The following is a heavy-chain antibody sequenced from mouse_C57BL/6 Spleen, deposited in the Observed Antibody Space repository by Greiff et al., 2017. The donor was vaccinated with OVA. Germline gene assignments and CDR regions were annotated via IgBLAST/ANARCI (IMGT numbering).Heavy chain of an antibody. CDR3: ARDYDGYYGAMDY. Sequence: EVHLVESGPGLVKPSQSLSLTCSVTGYSITSGYYWNWIRQFPGNKLEWMGYISYDGSNNYNPSLKNRISITRDTSKNQFFLKLNSVTTEDTATYYCARDYDGYYGAMDYWGQGTSVTVSS. CDR1: GYSITSGYY. V-gene: IGHV3-6*01. J-gene: IGHJ4*01. D-gene: IGHD2-3*01. CDR2: ISYDGSN.